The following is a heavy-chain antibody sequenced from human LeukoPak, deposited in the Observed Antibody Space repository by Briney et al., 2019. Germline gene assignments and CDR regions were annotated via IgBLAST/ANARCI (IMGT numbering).Heavy chain of an antibody. CDR2: IYPGDSDT. Sequence: GESLKISCKGSGYSFTSYWIGWGRQLPGKGLGWMGIIYPGDSDTRYSPSFQGQVTISADKSISTAYLQWSSLKASDTAMYYCARTSDSSSWYYFGCWGQGTLVSASS. CDR3: ARTSDSSSWYYFGC. J-gene: IGHJ4*02. CDR1: GYSFTSYW. V-gene: IGHV5-51*01. D-gene: IGHD6-13*01.